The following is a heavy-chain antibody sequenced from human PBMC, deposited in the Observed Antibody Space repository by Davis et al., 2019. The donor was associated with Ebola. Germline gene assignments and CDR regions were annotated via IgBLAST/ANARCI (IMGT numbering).Heavy chain of an antibody. J-gene: IGHJ3*02. CDR2: ISYDGSNK. CDR3: ATRFSNSDGALDI. Sequence: GGSLRLSCAASGFTFSSYSMNWVRQAPGKGLEWVAVISYDGSNKYYADSVKGRFTISRDNSKNTLYLQMNSLRAEDTAVYYCATRFSNSDGALDIWGRGTLVTVSS. V-gene: IGHV3-30*03. D-gene: IGHD1-7*01. CDR1: GFTFSSYS.